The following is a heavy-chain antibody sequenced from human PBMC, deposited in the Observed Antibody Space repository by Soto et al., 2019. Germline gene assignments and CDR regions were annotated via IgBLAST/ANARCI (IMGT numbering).Heavy chain of an antibody. CDR2: MYYSGTT. Sequence: SETLSLTCTVSGGSIRSSSYYWGWIRQPPGKGLEWIGTMYYSGTTYYNPSLKSRVTISVDTSRNQFFLKLTSVTAADTAVYYCARLGPYDSTGYYLPFDYWGQGALVTVSS. V-gene: IGHV4-39*01. J-gene: IGHJ4*02. D-gene: IGHD3-22*01. CDR1: GGSIRSSSYY. CDR3: ARLGPYDSTGYYLPFDY.